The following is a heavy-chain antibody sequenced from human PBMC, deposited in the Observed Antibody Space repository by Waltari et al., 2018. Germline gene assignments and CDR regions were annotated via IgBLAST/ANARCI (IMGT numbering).Heavy chain of an antibody. J-gene: IGHJ4*02. CDR1: GYTFTKYW. Sequence: EVQLVQSGTEVKKPGESLKISCQTSGYTFTKYWIGWVRQMPGKGLEWMGIIYPGDSDIRYSPSFRGQVTISADKSLSTAYLQWNSLKASDTAIYYCARRYSVTWYYFDYWGQGTLVNVSS. CDR2: IYPGDSDI. CDR3: ARRYSVTWYYFDY. V-gene: IGHV5-51*03. D-gene: IGHD1-26*01.